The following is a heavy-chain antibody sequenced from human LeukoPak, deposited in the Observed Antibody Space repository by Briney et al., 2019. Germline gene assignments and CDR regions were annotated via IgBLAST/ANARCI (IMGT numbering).Heavy chain of an antibody. V-gene: IGHV3-23*01. J-gene: IGHJ3*02. D-gene: IGHD5-24*01. CDR3: AKSGADGYSLDAFDI. CDR1: AITFSSYA. Sequence: HPGGSLRLSCATSAITFSSYAMSWVRQAPGKGLEWVSGISGRGGSTYYADSVKGRFTISRDNSKNTLYVQMNSLRAEDTAVYYCAKSGADGYSLDAFDISGQGTMVTVST. CDR2: ISGRGGST.